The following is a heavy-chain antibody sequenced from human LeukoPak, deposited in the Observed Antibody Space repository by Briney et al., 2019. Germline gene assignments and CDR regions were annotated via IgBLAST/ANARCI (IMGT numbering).Heavy chain of an antibody. V-gene: IGHV1-2*02. CDR2: INPNSGGT. CDR1: AYTFTGYH. Sequence: ASVKVSCKTSAYTFTGYHIHWVRQAPGQGLEWMGWINPNSGGTNYAQKFQGRVTMTSDTSITTAYMELSRLKFDDTAMYYCAREGELGLNDWGQGTLVTVSS. CDR3: AREGELGLND. J-gene: IGHJ4*02. D-gene: IGHD7-27*01.